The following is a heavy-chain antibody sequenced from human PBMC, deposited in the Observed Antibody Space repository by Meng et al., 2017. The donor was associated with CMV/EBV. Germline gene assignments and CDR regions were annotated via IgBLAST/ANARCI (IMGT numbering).Heavy chain of an antibody. Sequence: SVTVSCKASGGTFSSYAISWVRQAPGQGREWMGGIIPIFGTANYAQKFQGRVTITTDESTSTAYMELSSLRSEDTAVYYCARGGGCSSTSCRTRGWFDPWGQGTLVTVSS. CDR2: IIPIFGTA. V-gene: IGHV1-69*05. J-gene: IGHJ5*02. CDR3: ARGGGCSSTSCRTRGWFDP. D-gene: IGHD2-2*01. CDR1: GGTFSSYA.